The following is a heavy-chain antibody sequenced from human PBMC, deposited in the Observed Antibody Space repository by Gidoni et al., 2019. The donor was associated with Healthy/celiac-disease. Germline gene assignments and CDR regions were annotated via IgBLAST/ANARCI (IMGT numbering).Heavy chain of an antibody. D-gene: IGHD3-3*01. CDR1: GFTFSSHG. Sequence: QVQMVESGGGVVQPGRYLRLSCAASGFTFSSHGMHWVRQAPGLGLEWVAFISYDGSNKYYADSVKGRFTISRDKSKDTLYLQMNSLRAEGTAVYYCAKDSGWYYDFWSGSYYFDYWGQGTLVTVSS. CDR2: ISYDGSNK. J-gene: IGHJ4*02. V-gene: IGHV3-30*18. CDR3: AKDSGWYYDFWSGSYYFDY.